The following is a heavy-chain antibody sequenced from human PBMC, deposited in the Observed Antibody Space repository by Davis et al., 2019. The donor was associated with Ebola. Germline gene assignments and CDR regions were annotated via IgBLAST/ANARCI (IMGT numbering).Heavy chain of an antibody. CDR1: GFTFSSYA. CDR2: VRFDGDGE. Sequence: PGGSLRLSCAASGFTFSSYAMSWVRQAPGKGLEWLAFVRFDGDGEYPDSVKGRFIITRDDSQRMVYLQMTSLGPEDTAVYYCAKDGRTDPPRYFDFWGRGTLVTVSS. D-gene: IGHD4-17*01. CDR3: AKDGRTDPPRYFDF. V-gene: IGHV3-30*02. J-gene: IGHJ2*01.